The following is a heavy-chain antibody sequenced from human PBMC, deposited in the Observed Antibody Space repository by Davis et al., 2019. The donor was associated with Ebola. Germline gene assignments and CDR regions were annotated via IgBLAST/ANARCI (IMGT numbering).Heavy chain of an antibody. V-gene: IGHV4-38-2*02. Sequence: PGGSLRLSCTVSGYSISSGYYWGWIRQPPGKGLEWIGRIHTGEEGNYNPALKSRVTMSVDTSRNEFSLKLNSVTAADTAVYFCARGGQAAAGKLDLWGQGTLVTVAS. D-gene: IGHD6-13*01. J-gene: IGHJ4*02. CDR3: ARGGQAAAGKLDL. CDR1: GYSISSGYY. CDR2: IHTGEEG.